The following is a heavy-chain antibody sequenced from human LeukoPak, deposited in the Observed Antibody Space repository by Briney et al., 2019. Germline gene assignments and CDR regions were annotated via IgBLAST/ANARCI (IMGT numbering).Heavy chain of an antibody. D-gene: IGHD5-24*01. CDR1: GGSISSSSYY. CDR2: IYYSGST. Sequence: NASETLSLTCTVSGGSISSSSYYWGWIRQPPGKGLEWIGSIYYSGSTYYNPSLKSRVTISVDTSKNQFSLKLSSVTAADTAVYYCARGRRDPLWGRGTLVTVSS. V-gene: IGHV4-39*07. J-gene: IGHJ2*01. CDR3: ARGRRDPL.